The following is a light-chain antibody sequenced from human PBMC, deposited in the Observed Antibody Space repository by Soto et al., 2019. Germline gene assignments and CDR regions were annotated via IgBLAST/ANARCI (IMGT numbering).Light chain of an antibody. Sequence: QSALTQPPSASGSPGQSVTISCTGTSSDVGGYNYVSWYQQHPGKAPKLMIYEVSKRPSGVPDRFSGSKSGNTASLTVSGLQAEDEADYYCSSYEGSNNLEVLGTGTKLTVL. CDR2: EVS. V-gene: IGLV2-8*01. J-gene: IGLJ1*01. CDR1: SSDVGGYNY. CDR3: SSYEGSNNLEV.